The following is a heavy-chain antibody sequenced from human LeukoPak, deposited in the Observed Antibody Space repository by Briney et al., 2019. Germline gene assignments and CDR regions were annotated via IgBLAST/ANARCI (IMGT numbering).Heavy chain of an antibody. CDR2: MNPNSGNT. CDR3: ARNLRLPSYYDRSQGY. V-gene: IGHV1-8*02. D-gene: IGHD3-22*01. Sequence: ASVKVSCKASGYTFTSYDINWVRQATGQGLEWMGWMNPNSGNTGYAQKFQGRVTMTRNTSISTAYMELSSLRSEDTAVYYCARNLRLPSYYDRSQGYWGQGTLVTVSS. J-gene: IGHJ4*02. CDR1: GYTFTSYD.